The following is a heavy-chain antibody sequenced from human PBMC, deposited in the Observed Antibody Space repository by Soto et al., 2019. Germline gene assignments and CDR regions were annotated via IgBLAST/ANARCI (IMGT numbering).Heavy chain of an antibody. J-gene: IGHJ5*02. CDR3: ATVATNSYNWLDP. V-gene: IGHV3-74*01. CDR1: GFTFSTFW. Sequence: EVQLVESGGTLVQPGGSLRLSCAASGFTFSTFWMHWVRQAPGKGLVWVSRINTDGSKTTYAASVKGRFTISRDNAKNTVYLQMDSLRAEDTAVYYCATVATNSYNWLDPGGQGTLVTVSS. D-gene: IGHD5-12*01. CDR2: INTDGSKT.